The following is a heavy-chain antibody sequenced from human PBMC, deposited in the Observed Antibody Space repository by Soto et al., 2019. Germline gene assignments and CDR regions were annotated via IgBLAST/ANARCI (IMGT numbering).Heavy chain of an antibody. CDR1: GASISGSYYY. CDR3: ATSQKGYNWNYFDH. D-gene: IGHD1-20*01. V-gene: IGHV4-39*01. Sequence: SETLSLTXAVSGASISGSYYYWAWLRQSPGKGPEWIGSVFYTGSTSYNPSLESRVSVSVDTSKSQFSLKLSAVTAADTAVYYCATSQKGYNWNYFDHRGQGALVTVSS. J-gene: IGHJ4*02. CDR2: VFYTGST.